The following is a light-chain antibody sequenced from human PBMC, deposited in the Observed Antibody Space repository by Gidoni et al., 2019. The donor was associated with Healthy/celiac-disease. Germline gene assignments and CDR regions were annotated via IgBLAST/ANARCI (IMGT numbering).Light chain of an antibody. Sequence: IQLTQSPSSLSASVGDRVTITCRASQGISSYLAWYQQKPGKAPKLLIYAASTLQSGVPSRFSGSGSGTDFTLTISRLQPEDFATYYCQQLNSYPLTFGPGTKLEIK. CDR1: QGISSY. CDR3: QQLNSYPLT. CDR2: AAS. J-gene: IGKJ2*01. V-gene: IGKV1-9*01.